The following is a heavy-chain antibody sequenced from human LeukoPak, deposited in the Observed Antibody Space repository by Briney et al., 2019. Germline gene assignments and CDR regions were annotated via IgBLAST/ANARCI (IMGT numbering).Heavy chain of an antibody. CDR3: ARYMVRGVINDAFDI. Sequence: ASVKVSCKASGYTFSGHYVHWVRQAPGQGLEWMGWINPDSGGTNYAQNFQGRVTMTRDTSISTAYMELSRLRSDDTAVYYCARYMVRGVINDAFDIWGQGTTVTVSS. D-gene: IGHD3-10*01. V-gene: IGHV1-2*02. CDR2: INPDSGGT. CDR1: GYTFSGHY. J-gene: IGHJ3*02.